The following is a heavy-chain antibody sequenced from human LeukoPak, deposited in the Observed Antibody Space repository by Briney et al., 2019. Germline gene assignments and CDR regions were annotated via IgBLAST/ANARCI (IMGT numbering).Heavy chain of an antibody. Sequence: PSETLSLTCTVSGGSISSNTHYWDWIRQPPGKGLEWIGSIYHSGRPYYSPSLKSRVTLSVDTSKNQFSLKLTSVTAADTAVYYCARQNYDSSGYYSDFDYWGQGTLVTVSS. CDR3: ARQNYDSSGYYSDFDY. V-gene: IGHV4-39*01. D-gene: IGHD3-22*01. CDR1: GGSISSNTHY. CDR2: IYHSGRP. J-gene: IGHJ4*02.